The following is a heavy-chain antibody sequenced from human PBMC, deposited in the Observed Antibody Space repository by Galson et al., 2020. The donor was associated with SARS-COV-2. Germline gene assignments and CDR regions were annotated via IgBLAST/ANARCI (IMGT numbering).Heavy chain of an antibody. CDR1: GFTFSSYT. V-gene: IGHV3-30-3*01. Sequence: GESLKISCAASGFTFSSYTMHWVRQAPGKGLEWVADMSYDGSYKDYTDSVKGRFTISRDNSNNTLFLHMNSLRPGDTAVYFCARSHVAPGVSGLDVWGRGPTVTVSS. D-gene: IGHD3-10*01. J-gene: IGHJ6*02. CDR3: ARSHVAPGVSGLDV. CDR2: MSYDGSYK.